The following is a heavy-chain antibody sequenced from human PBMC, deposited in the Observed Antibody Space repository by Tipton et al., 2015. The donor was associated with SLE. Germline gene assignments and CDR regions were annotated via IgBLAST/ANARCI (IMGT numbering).Heavy chain of an antibody. J-gene: IGHJ4*02. CDR3: ARSSSVRTLLWPTFAY. Sequence: TLSLTCSVSGHSISSGFYWGWIRQSPGKGLEWIGNFYHRGTTYYNPSLKSRVTISADTSKNHLSLKLTSVTAADTAVYFCARSSSVRTLLWPTFAYWGQGTVVTVSS. D-gene: IGHD2/OR15-2a*01. V-gene: IGHV4-38-2*01. CDR1: GHSISSGFY. CDR2: FYHRGTT.